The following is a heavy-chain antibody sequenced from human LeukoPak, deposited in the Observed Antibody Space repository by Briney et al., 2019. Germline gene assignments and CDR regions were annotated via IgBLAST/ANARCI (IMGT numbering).Heavy chain of an antibody. Sequence: GASMKVSCKASGYTFTGYYMHWVRQAPGQGLEWMGWINPNSGGTNYAQKFQGRVTMTRDTSISTAYMELSRLRSDDTAVYYCARERATTSPYYYYGMDVWGQGTTVTVSS. D-gene: IGHD1-26*01. CDR2: INPNSGGT. CDR1: GYTFTGYY. J-gene: IGHJ6*02. CDR3: ARERATTSPYYYYGMDV. V-gene: IGHV1-2*02.